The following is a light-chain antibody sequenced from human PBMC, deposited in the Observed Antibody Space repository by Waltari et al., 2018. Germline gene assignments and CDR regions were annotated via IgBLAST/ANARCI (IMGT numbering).Light chain of an antibody. CDR3: QQSYSFTRT. CDR1: QTISRD. Sequence: DIQMTQSPSSLSASVGDRVTITCRASQTISRDLNWYQQKPGKAPNLLISAASSMQSGVPSRVSGSGSGRDFTLIITSLQPEDFATYYCQQSYSFTRTFGQGTKVEIK. J-gene: IGKJ1*01. CDR2: AAS. V-gene: IGKV1-39*01.